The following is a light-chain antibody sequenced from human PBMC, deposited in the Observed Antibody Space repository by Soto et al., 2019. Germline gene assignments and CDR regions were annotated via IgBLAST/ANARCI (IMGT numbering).Light chain of an antibody. Sequence: DIQMTQSPSTLSASVGDIVTITCRASQSISTTLVWYQQKPGKAPKLLVYKASSLESGVPSRFSGSGSGTEFTLTISSLQPDDFATYDCQQYSSGWACGQGTKVEI. CDR2: KAS. V-gene: IGKV1-5*03. CDR3: QQYSSGWA. CDR1: QSISTT. J-gene: IGKJ1*01.